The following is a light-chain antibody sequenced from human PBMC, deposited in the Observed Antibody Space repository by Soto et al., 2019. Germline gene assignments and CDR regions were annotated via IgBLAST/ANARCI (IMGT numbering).Light chain of an antibody. V-gene: IGKV1-5*01. CDR3: QQYDTYPWT. J-gene: IGKJ1*01. CDR1: QRMSAW. CDR2: DAS. Sequence: DIQMTQSPTTLSASVGDRVIITCRASQRMSAWLAWYQQKPGKAPTLLIYDASSLENGVPSRFSGSGSGTEFTLNISSLQPNDFATYYCQQYDTYPWTFGQGTKVEIK.